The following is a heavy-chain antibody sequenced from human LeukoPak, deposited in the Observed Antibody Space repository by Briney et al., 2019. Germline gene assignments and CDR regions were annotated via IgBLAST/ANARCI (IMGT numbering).Heavy chain of an antibody. Sequence: GESLKISCKGSGYSFTSYWIGWVRQMPGKGLEWMGIIYPGDSDTRYIPSFQGQVTISADISTAYLQWSSLKASDTAMYYCARRGGLTDAFDIWGQGTMVTVSS. CDR1: GYSFTSYW. D-gene: IGHD2-15*01. CDR3: ARRGGLTDAFDI. J-gene: IGHJ3*02. V-gene: IGHV5-51*01. CDR2: IYPGDSDT.